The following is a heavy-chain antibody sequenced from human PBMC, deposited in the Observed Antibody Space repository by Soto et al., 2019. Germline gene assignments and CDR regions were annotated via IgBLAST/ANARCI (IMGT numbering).Heavy chain of an antibody. D-gene: IGHD2-15*01. CDR2: IKQDGSEK. Sequence: GGSLRLSCAASGFTFSSYWMSWVRQAPGKGLEWVANIKQDGSEKYYVDSVKGRFTISRDNANNTLYLQMNSLRVEDTAVYYCAKDWGRYCSGSTCYLFEFWGQGTPVTVSS. CDR3: AKDWGRYCSGSTCYLFEF. J-gene: IGHJ4*02. CDR1: GFTFSSYW. V-gene: IGHV3-7*01.